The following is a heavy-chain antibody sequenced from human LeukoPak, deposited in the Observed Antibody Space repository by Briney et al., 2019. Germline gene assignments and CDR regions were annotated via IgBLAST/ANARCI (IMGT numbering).Heavy chain of an antibody. CDR1: GFTFSSYA. V-gene: IGHV3-64D*09. CDR2: IGSNGYNT. Sequence: GRSLRLSCAASGFTFSSYAMHWVRQAPGKGLEYVSSIGSNGYNTYYADSVKGRFTISRDNSKNTLSLQMSSLRAEDTAVYYCVKDLSGTYSFDYWGQGTLVTVSS. CDR3: VKDLSGTYSFDY. J-gene: IGHJ4*02. D-gene: IGHD1-26*01.